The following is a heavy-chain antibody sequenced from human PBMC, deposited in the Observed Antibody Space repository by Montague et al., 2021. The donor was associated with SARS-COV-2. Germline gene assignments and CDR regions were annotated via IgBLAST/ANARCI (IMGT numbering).Heavy chain of an antibody. J-gene: IGHJ3*02. V-gene: IGHV4-39*02. CDR3: ARRGRKLLPVATTIGGFDI. CDR1: GGSISSNNYY. CDR2: IYDSGST. D-gene: IGHD5-12*01. Sequence: SETLSLTCTVSGGSISSNNYYWDWIRQPPGKGLEWIGSIYDSGSTYYNPSLKSRATISVDTSKNHSSLKLNSVTAADTAVYYCARRGRKLLPVATTIGGFDIWGQGTMVTVSS.